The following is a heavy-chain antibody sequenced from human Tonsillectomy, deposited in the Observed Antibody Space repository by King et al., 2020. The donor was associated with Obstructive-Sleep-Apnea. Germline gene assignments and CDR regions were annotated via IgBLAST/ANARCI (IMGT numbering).Heavy chain of an antibody. CDR3: ARTPITCSGADCYPNWFDP. Sequence: VQLQESGPGLVKPSETLSLTCTVSGDSISAHYWNWLRHSPGKGLEWTGYIHYIGNTNYNPSLESRVTMSMDTSKNQFSLKLSSVTAADMAIYYCARTPITCSGADCYPNWFDPWGQGTLVTVSS. D-gene: IGHD2-21*02. J-gene: IGHJ5*02. CDR2: IHYIGNT. CDR1: GDSISAHY. V-gene: IGHV4-59*11.